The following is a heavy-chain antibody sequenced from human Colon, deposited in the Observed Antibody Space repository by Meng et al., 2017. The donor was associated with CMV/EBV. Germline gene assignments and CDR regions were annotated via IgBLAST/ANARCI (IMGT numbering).Heavy chain of an antibody. CDR2: IYNSGSA. V-gene: IGHV4-39*07. CDR3: ARVVLNFFDY. J-gene: IGHJ4*02. D-gene: IGHD3-10*02. CDR1: GGSFTSNSYF. Sequence: EELGPGLVKPSETLALPCTVSGGSFTSNSYFWGWIRQPPGKGLEYIGSIYNSGSAYYNPSLKSRVTISLDTSKNQFSLKLSSVTAADTAMYYCARVVLNFFDYWGQGTLVTVSS.